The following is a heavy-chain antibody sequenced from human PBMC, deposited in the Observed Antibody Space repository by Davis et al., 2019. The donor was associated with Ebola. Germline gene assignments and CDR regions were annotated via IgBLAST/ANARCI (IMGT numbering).Heavy chain of an antibody. Sequence: AASVKVSCKASGGTFSSYTISWVRQAPGQGLEWMGIINPSGGSTTYAQKFQGRVTMTRDTSTSTVYMELSSLRSEDTAVYYCARVFYGDYRFDPWGQGTLVTVSS. CDR1: GGTFSSYT. CDR2: INPSGGST. CDR3: ARVFYGDYRFDP. J-gene: IGHJ5*02. D-gene: IGHD4-17*01. V-gene: IGHV1-46*01.